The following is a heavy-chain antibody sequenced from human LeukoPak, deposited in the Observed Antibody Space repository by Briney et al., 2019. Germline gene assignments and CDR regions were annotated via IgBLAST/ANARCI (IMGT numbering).Heavy chain of an antibody. CDR2: ISYDGSNK. D-gene: IGHD6-19*01. Sequence: GGSLRLSCAASGLTFSSFAMRWVRQAPGKGLEWVAVISYDGSNKYCADSVKGRFTISRDNSKNTLYLQMNSLRAEDTAVYYCAREPEGYSSGWSPFDYWGQGTLVTVSS. J-gene: IGHJ4*02. CDR1: GLTFSSFA. V-gene: IGHV3-30*04. CDR3: AREPEGYSSGWSPFDY.